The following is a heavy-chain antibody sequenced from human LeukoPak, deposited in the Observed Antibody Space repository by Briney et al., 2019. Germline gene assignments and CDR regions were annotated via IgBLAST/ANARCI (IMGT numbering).Heavy chain of an antibody. V-gene: IGHV3-30-3*01. CDR1: GFTFSSYA. J-gene: IGHJ4*02. CDR2: ISYDGSNK. Sequence: GGSLRLSCAASGFTFSSYAMHWVRQAPGKGLEWVAVISYDGSNKYYADSVKGRFTISRDNSKNTLYLQMNSLRAEDTAVYYCVSMAVAGDQVENWGQGTLVTVSS. D-gene: IGHD6-19*01. CDR3: VSMAVAGDQVEN.